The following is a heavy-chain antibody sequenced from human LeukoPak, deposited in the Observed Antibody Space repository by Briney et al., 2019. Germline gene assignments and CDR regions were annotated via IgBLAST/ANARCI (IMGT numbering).Heavy chain of an antibody. V-gene: IGHV1-2*02. Sequence: GASVKVSCKASGYTFTGYYMHWVRQAPGQGLEWMGWINPNSGGTNYAQKFQGRVTMTRDTSISTAYMELSRLRSDDTAVYYCARGRLIAVAGTPCLDYWGQGTLVTVSS. CDR2: INPNSGGT. CDR3: ARGRLIAVAGTPCLDY. CDR1: GYTFTGYY. J-gene: IGHJ4*02. D-gene: IGHD6-19*01.